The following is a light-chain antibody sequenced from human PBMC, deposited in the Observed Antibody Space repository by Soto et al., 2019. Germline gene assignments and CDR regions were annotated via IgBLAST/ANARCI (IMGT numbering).Light chain of an antibody. CDR1: QIVSSNY. Sequence: IVLTQSPGTLSLSPGEGATLSCRASQIVSSNYLACYQQKPGQAPRLLIYGESRRATGIPDRFSGSGSGTDCTLAIRRLEPEDSAVYDCQQYGGSPSITFGQRTRLE. V-gene: IGKV3-20*01. J-gene: IGKJ5*01. CDR3: QQYGGSPSIT. CDR2: GES.